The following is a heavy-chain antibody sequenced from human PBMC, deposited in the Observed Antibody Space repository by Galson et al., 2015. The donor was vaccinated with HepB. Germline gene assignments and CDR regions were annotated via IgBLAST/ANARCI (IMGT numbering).Heavy chain of an antibody. D-gene: IGHD3-22*01. J-gene: IGHJ5*02. CDR3: AGALVIITNRRGWFHP. CDR2: INHSGST. Sequence: SETLSLTCAVYGGSFSGYYWSWIRQPPGKGLEWIGEINHSGSTNYNPSLKSRVTISIDTSKNQFSLKLSSVTAADTAVYYCAGALVIITNRRGWFHPWGQGTLVTVSS. V-gene: IGHV4-34*01. CDR1: GGSFSGYY.